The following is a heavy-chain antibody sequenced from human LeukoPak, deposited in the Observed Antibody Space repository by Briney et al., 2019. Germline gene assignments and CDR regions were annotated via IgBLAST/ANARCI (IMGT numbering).Heavy chain of an antibody. J-gene: IGHJ4*02. D-gene: IGHD3-22*01. CDR2: IYATGTP. CDR1: GDSIRALNYY. Sequence: PSETLSLTCTVSGDSIRALNYYWAWIRQTPGKGLQWIRSIYATGTPYYNPSLRSRVTMSIDTPKNQFFLNVTSVTAADTAVYYCARRYYEIGGSYSVRPPYYFDLCGQGTLVTVS. V-gene: IGHV4-39*01. CDR3: ARRYYEIGGSYSVRPPYYFDL.